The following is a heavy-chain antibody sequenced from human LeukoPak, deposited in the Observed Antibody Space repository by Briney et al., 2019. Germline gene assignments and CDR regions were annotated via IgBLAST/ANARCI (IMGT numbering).Heavy chain of an antibody. D-gene: IGHD4-17*01. CDR1: GGSISSGNSC. V-gene: IGHV4-31*03. CDR2: IYYSGSS. CDR3: ARYGDYAFDY. J-gene: IGHJ4*02. Sequence: SETLSLTCSVSGGSISSGNSCWSWLRQHPEKGLEWIGYIYYSGSSYYNPSLKSRVTILVDTSKNQFSLKLTSVTAADTAVYYCARYGDYAFDYWGQGTLVTVSS.